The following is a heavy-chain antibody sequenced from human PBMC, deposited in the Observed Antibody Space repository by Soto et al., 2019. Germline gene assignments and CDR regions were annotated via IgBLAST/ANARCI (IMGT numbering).Heavy chain of an antibody. CDR2: ISYDGSNK. J-gene: IGHJ6*02. V-gene: IGHV3-30*04. CDR3: AKVLNYDFWSGYYYYYYGMDV. Sequence: HPGGSLRLSCAASGFTFSSYAMHWVRQAPGKGLEWVAVISYDGSNKYYANSVKGRFTISRDNSKNTLYLQMNSLRAEDTAVYYCAKVLNYDFWSGYYYYYYGMDVWGQGTTVTVSS. D-gene: IGHD3-3*01. CDR1: GFTFSSYA.